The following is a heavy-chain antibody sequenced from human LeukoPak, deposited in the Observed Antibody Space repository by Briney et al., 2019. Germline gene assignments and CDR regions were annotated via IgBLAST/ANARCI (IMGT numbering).Heavy chain of an antibody. V-gene: IGHV3-7*01. CDR2: IKQDGGEK. CDR1: GFPFSSYW. D-gene: IGHD3-9*01. CDR3: ATHGYSELRYFDWSTNE. J-gene: IGHJ4*02. Sequence: GGSLRLSCAASGFPFSSYWMSWVRQAPGKGLEWVANIKQDGGEKFYMDSVKGRFTISRDNAKKSLYLQMGSLRAEDTAVYYCATHGYSELRYFDWSTNEWGQGTLVTVSS.